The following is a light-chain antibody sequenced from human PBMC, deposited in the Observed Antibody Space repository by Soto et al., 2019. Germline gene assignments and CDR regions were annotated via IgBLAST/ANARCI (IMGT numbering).Light chain of an antibody. CDR3: SSYTSSSTPYV. V-gene: IGLV2-14*04. CDR1: SSDVGGYNY. CDR2: DVT. Sequence: TISSTGTSSDVGGYNYVSWYQQHPVKAPKLMIYDVTNRPSGVSDRFSGSKSGNTASLTISGLQAEDEADYYSSSYTSSSTPYVFGTGPKVTVL. J-gene: IGLJ1*01.